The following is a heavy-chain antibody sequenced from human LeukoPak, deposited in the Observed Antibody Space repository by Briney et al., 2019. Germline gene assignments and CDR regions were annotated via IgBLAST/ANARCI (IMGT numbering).Heavy chain of an antibody. D-gene: IGHD3-3*01. CDR3: TREYDFWSGYFSDFDY. V-gene: IGHV3-49*04. CDR2: IRSKAYGGTT. Sequence: GGPLRLSCTASGFTFGDYAMSWVRQAPGKGLEWVGFIRSKAYGGTTEYAASVKGGFTISRDDSKSIAYLQMNSLKTEDTAVYYCTREYDFWSGYFSDFDYWGQGTLVTVSS. J-gene: IGHJ4*02. CDR1: GFTFGDYA.